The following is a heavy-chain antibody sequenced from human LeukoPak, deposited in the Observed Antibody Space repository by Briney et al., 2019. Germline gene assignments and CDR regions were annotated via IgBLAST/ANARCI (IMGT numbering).Heavy chain of an antibody. D-gene: IGHD2-2*01. J-gene: IGHJ4*02. CDR3: ARQKYQLLEGVFDY. Sequence: GGSLRLSCAASGFTFSSYAMHWVRQAPGKGLEGVAVISYDGSNKYYADSVKGRFTISRDNSKNTLYLQMNSLRAEDTAVYYCARQKYQLLEGVFDYWGQGTLVTVSS. CDR2: ISYDGSNK. V-gene: IGHV3-30*04. CDR1: GFTFSSYA.